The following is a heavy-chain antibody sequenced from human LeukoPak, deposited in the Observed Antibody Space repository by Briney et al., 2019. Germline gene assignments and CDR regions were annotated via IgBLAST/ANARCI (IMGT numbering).Heavy chain of an antibody. CDR3: AREASGAPGTREFDY. D-gene: IGHD6-13*01. CDR1: GVTFSSYA. Sequence: GASVKVSCKASGVTFSSYAISWVRQAPGQGLEWMGGIIPIFGTANYAQKFQGRVTITADESTSTAYMELRSLRSDDTAVYYCAREASGAPGTREFDYWGQGTLVTVSS. V-gene: IGHV1-69*13. J-gene: IGHJ4*02. CDR2: IIPIFGTA.